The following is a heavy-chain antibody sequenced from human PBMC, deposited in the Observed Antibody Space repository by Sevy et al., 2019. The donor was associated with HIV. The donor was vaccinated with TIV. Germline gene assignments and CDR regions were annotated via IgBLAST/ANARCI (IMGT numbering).Heavy chain of an antibody. CDR2: IKSKTDGGTT. J-gene: IGHJ4*02. D-gene: IGHD2-15*01. CDR1: GFTFSNAW. V-gene: IGHV3-15*01. CDR3: TTSPGRYCSGGSCYAFDY. Sequence: GGSLRLSYAASGFTFSNAWMIWVRQAPGKGLEWVGRIKSKTDGGTTDYAAPVKGRFTISRDDSKNTLYLQMNSLKTEDTAVYYCTTSPGRYCSGGSCYAFDYWGQGTLVTVSS.